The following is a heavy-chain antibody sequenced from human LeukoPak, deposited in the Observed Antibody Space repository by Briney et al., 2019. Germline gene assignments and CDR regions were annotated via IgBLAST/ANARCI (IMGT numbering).Heavy chain of an antibody. V-gene: IGHV1-2*02. Sequence: GASVKVSCKASGYPFTDYYMHWVRQAPGQGLEWMGWINPNRGGTDYAQKFQGRVTMTRDTSISTAYMELSRLRYDDTAVYYCASSGFGELTGYWGQGTLVTVSS. CDR3: ASSGFGELTGY. CDR1: GYPFTDYY. D-gene: IGHD3-10*01. CDR2: INPNRGGT. J-gene: IGHJ4*02.